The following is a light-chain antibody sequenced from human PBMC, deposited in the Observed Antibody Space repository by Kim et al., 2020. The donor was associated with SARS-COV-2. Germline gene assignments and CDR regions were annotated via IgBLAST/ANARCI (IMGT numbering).Light chain of an antibody. CDR1: KLGDKY. V-gene: IGLV3-1*01. Sequence: SYELTQPPSVPVSPGQTASITCSGDKLGDKYTCWYQQKPGQSPVLVIYRDSRRPSGIPERFSGSNSGNTATLTISGTQAMDEADYYCQTWDSSGVFGGGTQLTVL. J-gene: IGLJ2*01. CDR2: RDS. CDR3: QTWDSSGV.